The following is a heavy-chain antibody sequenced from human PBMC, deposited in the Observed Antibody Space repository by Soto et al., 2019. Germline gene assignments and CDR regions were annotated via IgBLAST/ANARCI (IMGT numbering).Heavy chain of an antibody. CDR1: GFTFSSYG. Sequence: QVQLVESGGGVAQPGRSLRLSCAASGFTFSSYGMHWVRQAPGKGLEWVAVIWYDGSNKYYADSVKGRFTISRDNSKNTLYLQMNSLRAEDTAVYYCARGANAIGNLYCSGGSCYSDYWGQGTLVTVSS. CDR2: IWYDGSNK. CDR3: ARGANAIGNLYCSGGSCYSDY. J-gene: IGHJ4*02. D-gene: IGHD2-15*01. V-gene: IGHV3-33*01.